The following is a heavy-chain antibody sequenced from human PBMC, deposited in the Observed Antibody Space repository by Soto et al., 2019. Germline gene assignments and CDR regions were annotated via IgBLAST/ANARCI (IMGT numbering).Heavy chain of an antibody. D-gene: IGHD2-15*01. CDR2: TYYRSKWYD. CDR1: GDSVSINSAG. J-gene: IGHJ6*02. Sequence: SQTLSLTCAISGDSVSINSAGWNWVRQSPSRGLEWLGRTYYRSKWYDDYAVSVKSRITINPDTSKNQFSLHLNSVTPEDTAVYYCARGAGRGYCSGNTCYSPYNYYGMDVWGQGTTVTVSS. V-gene: IGHV6-1*01. CDR3: ARGAGRGYCSGNTCYSPYNYYGMDV.